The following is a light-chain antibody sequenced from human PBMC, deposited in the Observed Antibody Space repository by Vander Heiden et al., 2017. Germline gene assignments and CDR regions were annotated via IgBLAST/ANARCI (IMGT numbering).Light chain of an antibody. CDR2: EVS. CDR1: SSDVVDYNY. J-gene: IGLJ1*01. Sequence: QSALTPPPSASASPGQSVTISCPGTSSDVVDYNYGSWYQQHPGKAPKLMIYEVSKRPSGVPDRLSGSKSGNTASLTVSGLQAEDEADYYCSSYAGSNNYVFGTGTKVTVL. CDR3: SSYAGSNNYV. V-gene: IGLV2-8*01.